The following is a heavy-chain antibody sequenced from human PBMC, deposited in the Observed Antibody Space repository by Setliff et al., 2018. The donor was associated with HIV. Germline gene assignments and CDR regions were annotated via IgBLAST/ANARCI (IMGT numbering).Heavy chain of an antibody. Sequence: SETLSLTCTVSGDSITSGGFYCNWFRQHPGKGLEWIGWIYYSGRTKYNPSLESRVTISVDTSKNQFSLKLSSVTAADTAVYYCARSRDYCTDGICYPYFDYWGQGTLVTVSS. V-gene: IGHV4-31*03. J-gene: IGHJ4*02. CDR2: IYYSGRT. CDR3: ARSRDYCTDGICYPYFDY. CDR1: GDSITSGGFY. D-gene: IGHD2-8*01.